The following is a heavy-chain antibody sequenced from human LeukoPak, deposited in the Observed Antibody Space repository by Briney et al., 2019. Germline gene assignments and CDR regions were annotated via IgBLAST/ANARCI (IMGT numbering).Heavy chain of an antibody. CDR2: IYHSGST. V-gene: IGHV4-38-2*01. CDR1: GYSISSGYY. J-gene: IGHJ6*03. CDR3: ARHRRTRYYDFWSGYYYYMDV. Sequence: SETLSLTCAVSGYSISSGYYWGWLRQPPGKGLEWTGIIYHSGSTYYNPSLKSRVTISVDTSKNQFSLKLSCLTAADTAVYYCARHRRTRYYDFWSGYYYYMDVWGKGTTVTVSS. D-gene: IGHD3-3*01.